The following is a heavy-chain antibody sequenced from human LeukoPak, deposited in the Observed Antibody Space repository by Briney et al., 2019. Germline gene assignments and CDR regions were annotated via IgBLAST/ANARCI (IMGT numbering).Heavy chain of an antibody. D-gene: IGHD4-11*01. CDR1: GFIFKSYW. Sequence: LPGGSLRLSCAASGFIFKSYWMSWVRQAPGKGLEWVGTIKNDGSEQYYVDSVKGRLTISRDNARNSLNLQMNSLRDEDTAVYYCARETTAWFDPWGQGTLVTVSS. J-gene: IGHJ5*02. V-gene: IGHV3-7*01. CDR3: ARETTAWFDP. CDR2: IKNDGSEQ.